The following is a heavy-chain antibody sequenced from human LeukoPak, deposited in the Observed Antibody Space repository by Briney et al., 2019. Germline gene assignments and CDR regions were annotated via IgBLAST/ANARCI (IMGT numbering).Heavy chain of an antibody. D-gene: IGHD2-2*01. V-gene: IGHV3-7*01. CDR1: GFTFSSYW. CDR2: IKQDGSEK. Sequence: PGGSLRLSCAASGFTFSSYWMSWVRQAPGKGLEWVANIKQDGSEKYYVDSVKGRFTISRDNAKNSLYLQMNSLRAEDTAVYYCARFRPYCSGTSCYGYGMDVWGQGTTVTVSS. CDR3: ARFRPYCSGTSCYGYGMDV. J-gene: IGHJ6*02.